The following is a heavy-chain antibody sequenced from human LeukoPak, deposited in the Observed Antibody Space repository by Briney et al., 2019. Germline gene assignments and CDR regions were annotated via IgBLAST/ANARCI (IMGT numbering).Heavy chain of an antibody. D-gene: IGHD1-26*01. CDR1: GYTLTELS. V-gene: IGHV1-24*01. Sequence: ASVKVSCKVSGYTLTELSMHWVRQAPGKGLEWMGGFDPEDGETIYAQKFQGRVTMTEDTSTDTAYMELSSLGSEDTAVYYCATVFFSGSYYFDYWGQGTLVTVSS. CDR3: ATVFFSGSYYFDY. J-gene: IGHJ4*02. CDR2: FDPEDGET.